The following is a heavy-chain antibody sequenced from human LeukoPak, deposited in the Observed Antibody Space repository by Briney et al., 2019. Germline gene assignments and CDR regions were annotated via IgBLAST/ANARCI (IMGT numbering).Heavy chain of an antibody. CDR2: INHSGST. D-gene: IGHD6-19*01. CDR1: GGSFSGYY. Sequence: PSETLSLTCAVYGGSFSGYYWSWIRQPPGKGLEWIGEINHSGSTNYSPSLKSRVTISVDTSKNQFSLKLSSVTAADTAVYYCARGPVAGTRRGGDYWGQGTLVTVSS. J-gene: IGHJ4*02. V-gene: IGHV4-34*01. CDR3: ARGPVAGTRRGGDY.